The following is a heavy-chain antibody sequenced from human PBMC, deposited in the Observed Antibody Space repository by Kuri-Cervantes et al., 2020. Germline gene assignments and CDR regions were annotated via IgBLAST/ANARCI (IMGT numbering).Heavy chain of an antibody. CDR3: ARECDPYYYYGMDV. J-gene: IGHJ6*02. Sequence: GESLKISCAASGFTLSSYGMHWVRQAPGKGLEWVAVISYDGSNKYCADSVKGRFTISRDNSKNTLYLQMNSLRAEDTAVYYCARECDPYYYYGMDVWGQGTTVTVSS. CDR2: ISYDGSNK. V-gene: IGHV3-30*03. CDR1: GFTLSSYG. D-gene: IGHD2-21*01.